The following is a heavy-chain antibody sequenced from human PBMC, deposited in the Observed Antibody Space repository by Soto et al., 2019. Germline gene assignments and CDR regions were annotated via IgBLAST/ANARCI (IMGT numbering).Heavy chain of an antibody. V-gene: IGHV1-3*01. D-gene: IGHD3-10*01. J-gene: IGHJ6*02. Sequence: GASVKVSCKASGYTFTSYAMHWVRQAPGQRLEWMGWINAGNGNTKYSQKFQGRVTITRDTSASTAYMELSSLRSEDTAVYYCAREYYGSDLHHYYYGMDVWGQRTTVTVSS. CDR2: INAGNGNT. CDR3: AREYYGSDLHHYYYGMDV. CDR1: GYTFTSYA.